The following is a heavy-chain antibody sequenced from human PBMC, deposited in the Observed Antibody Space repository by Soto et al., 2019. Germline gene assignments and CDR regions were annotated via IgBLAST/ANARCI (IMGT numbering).Heavy chain of an antibody. D-gene: IGHD6-19*01. CDR2: IYTTGIT. CDR3: ARDTAAGWYYFDH. Sequence: WTWIRPPPGKGLEWIGYIYTTGITNYNPSLKSRVTISIDTSKNQFSLKLSSVTAADTAVYYCARDTAAGWYYFDHWGQGTLVTVSS. J-gene: IGHJ4*02. V-gene: IGHV4-59*01.